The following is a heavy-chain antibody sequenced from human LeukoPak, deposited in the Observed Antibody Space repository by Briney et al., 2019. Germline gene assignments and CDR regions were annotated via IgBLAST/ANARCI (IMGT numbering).Heavy chain of an antibody. CDR1: GYTFTSFG. J-gene: IGHJ4*02. CDR3: ARARGRNHWYYDFSPSPLDY. V-gene: IGHV1-69*13. Sequence: ASVKVSCKASGYTFTSFGIAWVRQAPGQGLEWMGGIIPIFGTANYAQKFQGRVTITADESTSTAYMELSSLRSEDTAVYYCARARGRNHWYYDFSPSPLDYWGQGTLVTVSS. D-gene: IGHD3-3*01. CDR2: IIPIFGTA.